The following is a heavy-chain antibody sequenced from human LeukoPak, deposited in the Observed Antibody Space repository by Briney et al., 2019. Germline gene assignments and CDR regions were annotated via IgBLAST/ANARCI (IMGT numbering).Heavy chain of an antibody. CDR3: ARGPVSTHGMDV. J-gene: IGHJ6*02. D-gene: IGHD2-2*01. Sequence: ASVKVSCKASGYTCTSYDINWVRQATGQGLEWMGWKNPNSGRTGFAQKFQGRLTMTTDTSISTAYMELSSLTSEDTAVYYCARGPVSTHGMDVWGQGTTVTVSS. CDR1: GYTCTSYD. CDR2: KNPNSGRT. V-gene: IGHV1-8*01.